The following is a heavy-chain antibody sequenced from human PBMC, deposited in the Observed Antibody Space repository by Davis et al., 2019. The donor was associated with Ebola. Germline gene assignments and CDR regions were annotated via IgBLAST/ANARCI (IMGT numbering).Heavy chain of an antibody. Sequence: PGGSLRLSCAASGFTFSSYWMHWVRQAPGKGLVWVSRINSDGSSTSYADSVKGRFTISRDNAKNTLYLQMNSLRAENTAVYYCARGLAIWSGSTLYYYYGMDVWGQGTTVTVSS. V-gene: IGHV3-74*01. D-gene: IGHD3-3*01. CDR2: INSDGSST. J-gene: IGHJ6*02. CDR3: ARGLAIWSGSTLYYYYGMDV. CDR1: GFTFSSYW.